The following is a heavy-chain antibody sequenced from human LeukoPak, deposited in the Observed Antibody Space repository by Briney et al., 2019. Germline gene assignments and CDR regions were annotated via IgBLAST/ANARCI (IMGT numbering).Heavy chain of an antibody. Sequence: GGSLRLSCAASGFTFSSYSMNSVRQAPGKGLEWVSSITISSSYIYYTASVKGRFTISRDNAKNSLYLQMNSLRAEDTAVYYCAREVVIDYYFDYWGQGTLVTVSS. CDR2: ITISSSYI. D-gene: IGHD3-22*01. CDR3: AREVVIDYYFDY. CDR1: GFTFSSYS. J-gene: IGHJ4*02. V-gene: IGHV3-21*01.